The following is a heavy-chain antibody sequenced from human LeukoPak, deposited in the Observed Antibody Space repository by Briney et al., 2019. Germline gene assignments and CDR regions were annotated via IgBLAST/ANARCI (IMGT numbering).Heavy chain of an antibody. D-gene: IGHD5-18*01. CDR2: INEGGSDT. CDR1: GFTFSSYA. Sequence: GGSLRLSCAASGFTFSSYAMSWVRQAPGKGLEWVSIINEGGSDTYYADSVKGRFTISRDNSKNTLYLQMNSLRVEDTAVYYCARVSSYGYYFDYWGQGTLVTVSS. CDR3: ARVSSYGYYFDY. V-gene: IGHV3-23*01. J-gene: IGHJ4*02.